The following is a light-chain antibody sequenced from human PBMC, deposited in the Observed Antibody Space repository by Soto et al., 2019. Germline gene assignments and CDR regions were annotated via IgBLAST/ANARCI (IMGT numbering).Light chain of an antibody. CDR1: QTVLYSSNNKNY. CDR2: WAS. V-gene: IGKV4-1*01. J-gene: IGKJ1*01. CDR3: QQYYNIPPWT. Sequence: IVLTQSPDSLAVSLGERATINCKSSQTVLYSSNNKNYLAWYQQKPGQPPKLLIYWASTRESGVPDRFSGSGSGTDFSLTISSLQAEDVAVYYCQQYYNIPPWTFGQGTKVEIK.